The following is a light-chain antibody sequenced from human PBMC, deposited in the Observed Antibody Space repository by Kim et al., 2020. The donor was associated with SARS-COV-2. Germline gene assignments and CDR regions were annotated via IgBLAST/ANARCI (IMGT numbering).Light chain of an antibody. V-gene: IGKV1-9*01. CDR3: QQLFSYPIT. Sequence: ASVGDRVTITCRASQGITSHLVWYQQKQGKAPQVLIYAASTLQSGVPSRFSGSESGTEFTLTISNLQPEDFATYFCQQLFSYPITFGLGTRLEIK. CDR2: AAS. J-gene: IGKJ5*01. CDR1: QGITSH.